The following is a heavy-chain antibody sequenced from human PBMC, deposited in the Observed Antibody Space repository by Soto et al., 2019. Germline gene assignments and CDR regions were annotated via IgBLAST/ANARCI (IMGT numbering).Heavy chain of an antibody. D-gene: IGHD2-2*01. J-gene: IGHJ4*02. CDR2: ISGIGYNT. V-gene: IGHV3-23*01. Sequence: PWGSLRLSCAASGLMFSNYAMSWVRQAPGKGLEWVSGISGIGYNTYYADSVKGRFTISRDNSKNTLYLEMNSLRAEDAAVYYCAKCVSMLCYVFDLWGQGTVVTVSS. CDR3: AKCVSMLCYVFDL. CDR1: GLMFSNYA.